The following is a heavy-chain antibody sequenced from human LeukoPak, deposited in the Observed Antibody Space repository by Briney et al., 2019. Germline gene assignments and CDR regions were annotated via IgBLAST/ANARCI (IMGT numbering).Heavy chain of an antibody. CDR3: ARGGSGYPLDY. Sequence: SDTLSLTCAVSSDSISRYYWSWVRQPPGKGLEWIGYIYYNGVTNYSPSLKRRLTISLDTAMKQFSLNLRSVTAADTAMYYCARGGSGYPLDYWGQGTLVTVSS. V-gene: IGHV4-59*07. CDR2: IYYNGVT. J-gene: IGHJ4*02. CDR1: SDSISRYY. D-gene: IGHD3-22*01.